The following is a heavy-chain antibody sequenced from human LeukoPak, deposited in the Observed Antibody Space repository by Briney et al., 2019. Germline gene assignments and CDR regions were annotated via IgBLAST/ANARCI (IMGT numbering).Heavy chain of an antibody. Sequence: GGSLRLSCAASGFTFSSYEMNWVRQAPGKGLEWVSYISSSGSTIYYADSAKGRFTISRDNAKNSLYLQMKSLRVEDTAVYYCAREKPELDYWGQGTLVTVSS. CDR3: AREKPELDY. V-gene: IGHV3-48*03. CDR1: GFTFSSYE. CDR2: ISSSGSTI. J-gene: IGHJ4*02.